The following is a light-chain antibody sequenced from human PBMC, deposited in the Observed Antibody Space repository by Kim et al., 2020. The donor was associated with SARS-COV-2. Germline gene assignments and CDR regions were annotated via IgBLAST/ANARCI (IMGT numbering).Light chain of an antibody. J-gene: IGKJ3*01. CDR1: QSVSSY. CDR2: DAS. CDR3: QQRSNWPPRFT. V-gene: IGKV3-11*01. Sequence: PGERATLSCRASQSVSSYLAWYQQKPGQAPRLLIYDASNRATGMPARFSGSGSGTDFTLTISSLEPEDFAVYYCQQRSNWPPRFTFGPGTKVDIK.